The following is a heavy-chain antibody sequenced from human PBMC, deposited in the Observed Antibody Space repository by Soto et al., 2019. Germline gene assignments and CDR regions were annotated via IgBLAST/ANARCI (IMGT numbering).Heavy chain of an antibody. J-gene: IGHJ1*01. CDR3: AKDYTTTGYSSGWEYFQH. D-gene: IGHD6-19*01. CDR2: ISGSGGST. Sequence: EVQLLESGGGLVQPGGSLRLSCAASGFTFSSYAMSWVRQAPGKGLEWVSAISGSGGSTYYADSGKGRFTISRDNAKNTLYLQMNSLGAEDTAVYYCAKDYTTTGYSSGWEYFQHGSQGTLVTVSS. CDR1: GFTFSSYA. V-gene: IGHV3-23*01.